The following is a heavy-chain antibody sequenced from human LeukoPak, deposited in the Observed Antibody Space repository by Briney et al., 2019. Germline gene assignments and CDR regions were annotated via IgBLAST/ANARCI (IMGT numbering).Heavy chain of an antibody. D-gene: IGHD1-1*01. CDR3: ARWDHDTAYFDS. V-gene: IGHV6-1*01. Sequence: SQTLSLTCALSGDSVSSNSVAWHWIRQSPSRGLEWLGRTSYRSKWSNIYAVSVKSRISINPDTSKNQFSLQLISVTPEDTAVYYCARWDHDTAYFDSWGQGTLVTVSS. CDR1: GDSVSSNSVA. CDR2: TSYRSKWSN. J-gene: IGHJ4*02.